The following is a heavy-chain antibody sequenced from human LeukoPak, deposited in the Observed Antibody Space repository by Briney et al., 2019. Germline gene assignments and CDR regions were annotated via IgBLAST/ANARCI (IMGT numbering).Heavy chain of an antibody. D-gene: IGHD5-12*01. V-gene: IGHV4-61*02. J-gene: IGHJ4*02. CDR3: ARERIRETDYSAGGWEYYFDY. CDR1: GGSISSDNYS. Sequence: SETLSLTCTVSGGSISSDNYSWSWIRQPAGKGLEWIGRVYTSGSTNYNPSLKSRVTISVDTSKKQFSLKLSSVTAADTAVYYCARERIRETDYSAGGWEYYFDYWGQGTLVTVSS. CDR2: VYTSGST.